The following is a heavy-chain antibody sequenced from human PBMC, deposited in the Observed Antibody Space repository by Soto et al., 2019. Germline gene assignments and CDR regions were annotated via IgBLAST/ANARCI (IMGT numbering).Heavy chain of an antibody. CDR3: ARDQSPNSGSYYDAFDI. Sequence: GGSLRLSCAASGFTFSSYAMHWVRQAPGKGLEWVAVISYDGSNKYYADSVKGRFTISRDNSKNTLYLQMNSLRAEDTAVYYCARDQSPNSGSYYDAFDIWGQGTMVTVSS. CDR1: GFTFSSYA. CDR2: ISYDGSNK. J-gene: IGHJ3*02. V-gene: IGHV3-30*04. D-gene: IGHD1-26*01.